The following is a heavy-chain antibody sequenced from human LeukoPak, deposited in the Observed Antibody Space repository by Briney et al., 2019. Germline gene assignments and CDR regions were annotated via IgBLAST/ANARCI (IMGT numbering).Heavy chain of an antibody. CDR1: GFTFSSYS. J-gene: IGHJ6*02. CDR2: ISSSSTYI. Sequence: GGSLRLSCVASGFTFSSYSMTWVRQTPGKGLEWVSSISSSSTYIYDGDSVKGRFTISRDNANNSLYLQMNSLRVEDTAVYYCARIPIGVSPSTEGYGMDAWGQGTTVTVSS. CDR3: ARIPIGVSPSTEGYGMDA. D-gene: IGHD3-10*01. V-gene: IGHV3-21*01.